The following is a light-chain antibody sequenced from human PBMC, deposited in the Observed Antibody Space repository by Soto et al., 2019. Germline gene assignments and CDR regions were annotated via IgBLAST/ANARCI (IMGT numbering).Light chain of an antibody. CDR2: GAS. CDR1: ENVDTN. Sequence: EIVMHQYPTTFSLAPGAEAALYCRASENVDTNLAWYQHKPGQAPRLLIYGASTRAAGVPTRFSGSGSGTEFTLTISSLESEDVAVYYCQQCHKWPRITSAPRARLEI. CDR3: QQCHKWPRIT. V-gene: IGKV3-15*01. J-gene: IGKJ5*01.